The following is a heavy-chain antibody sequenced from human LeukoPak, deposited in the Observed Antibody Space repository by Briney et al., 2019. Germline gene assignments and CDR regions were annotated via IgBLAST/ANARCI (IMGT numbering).Heavy chain of an antibody. CDR3: ASSRYSSSHFDY. J-gene: IGHJ4*02. CDR2: IYTSGST. CDR1: GASISSDSYY. D-gene: IGHD6-6*01. Sequence: PSETLSLTCSVSGASISSDSYYWSWIRQPVGKGLEWIGRIYTSGSTNYNPSLKSRVTISVHTSKNQFSLKLNSVTDSHTAEYYCASSRYSSSHFDYWGQGTLVTVSS. V-gene: IGHV4-61*02.